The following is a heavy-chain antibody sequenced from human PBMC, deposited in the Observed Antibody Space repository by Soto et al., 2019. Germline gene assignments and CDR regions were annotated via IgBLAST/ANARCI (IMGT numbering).Heavy chain of an antibody. CDR3: ARVGCSSTSCSWNNWFDP. CDR2: ISAYNGNT. Sequence: ASVKVSCKASGYTFTSYGISWVRQAPGQGLEWMGRISAYNGNTNYAQKLQGRVTMTTDTSTSTAYMELRSLRSDDTAVYYCARVGCSSTSCSWNNWFDPWGQGTLVTVSS. CDR1: GYTFTSYG. J-gene: IGHJ5*02. V-gene: IGHV1-18*01. D-gene: IGHD2-2*01.